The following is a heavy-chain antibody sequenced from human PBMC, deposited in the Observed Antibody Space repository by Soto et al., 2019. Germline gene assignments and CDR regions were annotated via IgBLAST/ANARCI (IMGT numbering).Heavy chain of an antibody. CDR3: VKASRRDITASRGMDV. V-gene: IGHV3-64D*06. J-gene: IGHJ6*02. CDR1: GFTFSSCA. Sequence: GGSLRLSCSASGFTFSSCALHWVRQAPGRGLEYVSAISYNGGSTYYADSVQDRFTVSRDNSKNTLYLQLSSLRVDDTAVYFCVKASRRDITASRGMDVWGQGTKVTVSS. CDR2: ISYNGGST. D-gene: IGHD3-3*01.